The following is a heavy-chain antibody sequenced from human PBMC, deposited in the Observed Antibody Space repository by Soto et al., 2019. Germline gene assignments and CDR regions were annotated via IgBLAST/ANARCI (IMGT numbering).Heavy chain of an antibody. CDR3: AKDRLRVVPAAMDGRGWFDP. CDR2: ISSSSSTI. D-gene: IGHD2-2*01. J-gene: IGHJ5*02. CDR1: GFTFSSYA. V-gene: IGHV3-23*01. Sequence: PGGSLRLSCAASGFTFSSYAMSWVRQAPGKGLEWVSAISSSSSTIYYADSVKGRFTISRDSAKNSLYLQMNSLRAEDTAVYYCAKDRLRVVPAAMDGRGWFDPWGQGTLVTVSS.